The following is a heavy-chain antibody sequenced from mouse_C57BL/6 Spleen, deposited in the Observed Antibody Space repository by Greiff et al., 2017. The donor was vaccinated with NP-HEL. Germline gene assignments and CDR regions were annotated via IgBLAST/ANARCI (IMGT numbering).Heavy chain of an antibody. CDR1: GYTFTSYW. J-gene: IGHJ3*01. CDR2: IDPSDSYT. CDR3: ARGDSWFAY. Sequence: QVQLQQPGTELVKPGASVKLSCKASGYTFTSYWMQWVKQRPGQGLEWIGEIDPSDSYTNYNQNFKGKATLTVDTSSSTAYMQLSSLTSEDSAVYYCARGDSWFAYWGQGTLVTVSA. V-gene: IGHV1-50*01.